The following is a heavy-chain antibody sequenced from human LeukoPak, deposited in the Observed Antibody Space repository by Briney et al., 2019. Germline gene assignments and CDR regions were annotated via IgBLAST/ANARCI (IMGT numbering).Heavy chain of an antibody. Sequence: ASVKVSCKASGYTFTSYGISWVRQAPGQGLEWMGWISAYNGNTNYAQRLQGRVTMTTDTSTSTAYMELRSLRSDDTAVYYCARVRGVLMVYATGNWFDPWGQGTLVTVSS. J-gene: IGHJ5*02. D-gene: IGHD2-8*01. V-gene: IGHV1-18*01. CDR1: GYTFTSYG. CDR2: ISAYNGNT. CDR3: ARVRGVLMVYATGNWFDP.